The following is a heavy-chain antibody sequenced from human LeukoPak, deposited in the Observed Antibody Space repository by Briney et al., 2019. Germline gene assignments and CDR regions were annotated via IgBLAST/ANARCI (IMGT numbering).Heavy chain of an antibody. D-gene: IGHD3-10*01. CDR1: GYTFTGYY. CDR3: ARARWFGEPMGYYYYGMDV. V-gene: IGHV1-2*02. Sequence: ASVKVSCKASGYTFTGYYMHWVRQAPGQGLEWMGWINPNSGGTNYAQKFQGRVTMTRDTSISTAYMELSRLRSDDTAVYYCARARWFGEPMGYYYYGMDVWGQGTTVTVSS. J-gene: IGHJ6*02. CDR2: INPNSGGT.